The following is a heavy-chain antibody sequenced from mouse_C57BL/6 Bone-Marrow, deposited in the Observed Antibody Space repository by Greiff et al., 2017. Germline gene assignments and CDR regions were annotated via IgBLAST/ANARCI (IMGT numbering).Heavy chain of an antibody. V-gene: IGHV5-4*03. CDR2: ISDGGSYT. Sequence: EVKLVESGGGLVKPGGSLKLSCAASGFTFSSYAMSWVRQTPEKRLGWVATISDGGSYTYYPDNVKGRFTISRDNAKNKLYLQMSHLKSEDTAMYYCARGLYYYGSSYFAYWGQGTLVTVSA. CDR3: ARGLYYYGSSYFAY. J-gene: IGHJ3*01. CDR1: GFTFSSYA. D-gene: IGHD1-1*01.